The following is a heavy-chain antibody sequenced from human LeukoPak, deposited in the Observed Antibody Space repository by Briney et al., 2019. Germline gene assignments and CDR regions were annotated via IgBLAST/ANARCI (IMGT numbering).Heavy chain of an antibody. Sequence: GGSLRLSCAVSGFTVSSNYMNWVRQAPGKGLEWVSYISSSGSTIYYADSVKGRFTISRDNAKNSLYLQMNSLRAEDTAVYYCDCSDIAVAGLFDYWGQGTLVTVSS. CDR1: GFTVSSNY. D-gene: IGHD6-19*01. V-gene: IGHV3-48*04. J-gene: IGHJ4*02. CDR3: DCSDIAVAGLFDY. CDR2: ISSSGSTI.